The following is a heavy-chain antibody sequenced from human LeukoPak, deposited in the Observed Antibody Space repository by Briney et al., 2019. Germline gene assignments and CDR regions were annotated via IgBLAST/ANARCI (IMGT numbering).Heavy chain of an antibody. J-gene: IGHJ4*02. CDR1: GYTFTSYY. CDR2: INPSGGST. CDR3: ASMDSSGYYYY. D-gene: IGHD3-22*01. Sequence: ASVKVSCKASGYTFTSYYMHWVRQAPGQGLEWMGIINPSGGSTSYAQKFQGRVTMTRDTSTSTVYMELSSLRSEDTAVYYCASMDSSGYYYYWGQGTLVAVSS. V-gene: IGHV1-46*01.